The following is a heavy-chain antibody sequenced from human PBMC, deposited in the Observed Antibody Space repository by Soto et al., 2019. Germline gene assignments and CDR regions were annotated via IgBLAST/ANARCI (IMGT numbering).Heavy chain of an antibody. J-gene: IGHJ6*02. V-gene: IGHV4-4*02. CDR3: ARRSYGSGSYEDYYYYYGMDV. D-gene: IGHD3-10*01. CDR1: GGSISSSNW. CDR2: IYHSGST. Sequence: QVQLQESGPGLVKPSGTLSLTCAVSGGSISSSNWWSWVRQPPGKGLEWIGEIYHSGSTNYNPSLKSRVTISVDKSMNQFSLKLSSVTAADTAVYYCARRSYGSGSYEDYYYYYGMDVWGQGTTVTVSS.